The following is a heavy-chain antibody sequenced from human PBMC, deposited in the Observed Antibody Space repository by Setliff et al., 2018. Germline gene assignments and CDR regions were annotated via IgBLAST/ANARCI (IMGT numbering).Heavy chain of an antibody. CDR3: ARGLVTIFGVVIMSPPWFDP. CDR1: GGSISSGSYY. Sequence: PSETLSLTCTVSGGSISSGSYYWSWIRQPPGKGLEWIGEINHSGSTKYNPSLKSRVTISVDTSKNQFSVKLSSVTAADTAVYYCARGLVTIFGVVIMSPPWFDPWGQGTLVTVSS. J-gene: IGHJ5*02. V-gene: IGHV4-39*07. D-gene: IGHD3-3*01. CDR2: INHSGST.